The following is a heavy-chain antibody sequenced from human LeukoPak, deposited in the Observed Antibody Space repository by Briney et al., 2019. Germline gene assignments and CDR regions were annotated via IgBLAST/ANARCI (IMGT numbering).Heavy chain of an antibody. J-gene: IGHJ4*02. D-gene: IGHD3-10*01. CDR1: GFTFSNYA. CDR2: ISHDGSNK. Sequence: GRSLRLSCAASGFTFSNYAMHWVRQAPGKGLEWVAVISHDGSNKYYADSVKGRFTISRDNSKNTLYLKMNNLRVEDTAVYYCARDPAMVRGVKYYFDYWGQGTLVTVSS. V-gene: IGHV3-30-3*01. CDR3: ARDPAMVRGVKYYFDY.